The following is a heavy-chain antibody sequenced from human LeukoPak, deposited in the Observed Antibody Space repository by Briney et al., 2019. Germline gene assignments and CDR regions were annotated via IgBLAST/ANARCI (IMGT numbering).Heavy chain of an antibody. J-gene: IGHJ6*02. Sequence: PGGSLRLSCAASGFTFSSYSMNWVGQAPGKGLEWVSSISSSSSYIYYADSVKGRFTISRDNAKNSLYLQMNSLRAEDTAVYYCARDLWDRGVIRGDGMDVWGQGTTVTVSS. CDR1: GFTFSSYS. CDR3: ARDLWDRGVIRGDGMDV. CDR2: ISSSSSYI. V-gene: IGHV3-21*01. D-gene: IGHD3-10*01.